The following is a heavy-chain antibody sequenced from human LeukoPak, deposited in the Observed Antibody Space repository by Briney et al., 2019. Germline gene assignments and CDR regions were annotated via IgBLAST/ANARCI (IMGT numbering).Heavy chain of an antibody. Sequence: GGSLRLSCAASGFSVSNNYMSWVRQPAGKGLEWLSVIYSGGNTFYADSVKGRFTVSRDNSKNTLYLQMNSLRADDTAVYYCTKLKGWYGEGYCDHWGQGTLVTVSS. CDR1: GFSVSNNY. J-gene: IGHJ4*02. V-gene: IGHV3-53*01. CDR3: TKLKGWYGEGYCDH. D-gene: IGHD3-10*01. CDR2: IYSGGNT.